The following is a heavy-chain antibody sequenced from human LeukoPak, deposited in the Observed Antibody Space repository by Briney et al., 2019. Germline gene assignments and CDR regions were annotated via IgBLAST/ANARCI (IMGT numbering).Heavy chain of an antibody. V-gene: IGHV3-30*02. CDR1: GFTFSSYG. J-gene: IGHJ4*02. Sequence: GGSLRLSCAASGFTFSSYGMHWVRQAPGKGLEWVAFIRYDGSNKYYADSVKGRFTISRDNSKNTLYLQMNSLRAEDTAVYYCATQDIVVVVAATETYFDYWGQGTLVTVSS. CDR3: ATQDIVVVVAATETYFDY. D-gene: IGHD2-15*01. CDR2: IRYDGSNK.